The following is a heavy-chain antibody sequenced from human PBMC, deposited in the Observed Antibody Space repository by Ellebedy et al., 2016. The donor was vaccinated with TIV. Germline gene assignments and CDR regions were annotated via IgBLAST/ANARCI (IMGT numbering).Heavy chain of an antibody. CDR3: VRGGGNAFDI. V-gene: IGHV4-39*07. CDR2: IWHTGTS. D-gene: IGHD3-16*01. J-gene: IGHJ3*02. CDR1: GGSISSSSFN. Sequence: MPSDTLSLTCTVSGGSISSSSFNWGWIRQPPGKGLEWIGTIWHTGTSWYNTSLESRLTVSVDTSKNQFSMKLSSLSAADTALYYCVRGGGNAFDIWGQGTKVTVSS.